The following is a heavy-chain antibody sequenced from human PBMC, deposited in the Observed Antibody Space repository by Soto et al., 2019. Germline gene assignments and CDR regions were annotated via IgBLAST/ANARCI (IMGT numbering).Heavy chain of an antibody. J-gene: IGHJ6*02. CDR1: GYASTSYG. D-gene: IGHD3-3*01. CDR3: AREGKLYDFWSGYYTGLPYYGMDV. V-gene: IGHV1-18*01. Sequence: ASVKVSCKASGYASTSYGISWVRQAPGQGLEWMRWISAYSGNTNYAQKLQGRVTMTTDTSTSTAYMELRSLRSDDTAVYYCAREGKLYDFWSGYYTGLPYYGMDVWGQGTTVTVSS. CDR2: ISAYSGNT.